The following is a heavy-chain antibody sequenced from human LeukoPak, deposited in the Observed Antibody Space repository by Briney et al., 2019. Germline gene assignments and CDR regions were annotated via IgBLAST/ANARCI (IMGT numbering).Heavy chain of an antibody. CDR1: GFIFSNYE. CDR3: AELGITMIGGV. D-gene: IGHD3-10*02. V-gene: IGHV3-48*03. Sequence: GGSLRLSCAASGFIFSNYEMNWVRQAPGKGLEWVSYISSSGSTVYYADSVKGRFTISRDNAKKSLYLQMYSLRAEDTAVYYCAELGITMIGGVWGKGTTVTISS. J-gene: IGHJ6*04. CDR2: ISSSGSTV.